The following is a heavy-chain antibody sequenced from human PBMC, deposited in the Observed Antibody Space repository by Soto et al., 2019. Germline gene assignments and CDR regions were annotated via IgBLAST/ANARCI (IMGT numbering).Heavy chain of an antibody. V-gene: IGHV3-23*01. CDR3: AKPPDYNWNDY. J-gene: IGHJ4*02. Sequence: EVQLLESGGGLVQPGGSLRLSCTASGFTFSSYTMSWVRQAPGMGLEWISAVSGSGGSTDYADSVKGRFTISRDNSKDTLYLQMNNLRAEDTAVYYCAKPPDYNWNDYWGQGTLVTVSS. CDR1: GFTFSSYT. D-gene: IGHD1-20*01. CDR2: VSGSGGST.